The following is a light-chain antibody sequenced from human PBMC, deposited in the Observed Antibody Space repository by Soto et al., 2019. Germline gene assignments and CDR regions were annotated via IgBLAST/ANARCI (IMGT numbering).Light chain of an antibody. V-gene: IGKV3-20*01. CDR1: QSVSSSY. J-gene: IGKJ5*01. Sequence: VLTQSPGTLSLSPGERATLSCRARQSVSSSYLAWYQQRPGQAPRLLIYGASIRATGIPDRFSGSGSETEFTLTISSRKSEDFGGYYCQQYHKWPPITFGQGTRMEIK. CDR2: GAS. CDR3: QQYHKWPPIT.